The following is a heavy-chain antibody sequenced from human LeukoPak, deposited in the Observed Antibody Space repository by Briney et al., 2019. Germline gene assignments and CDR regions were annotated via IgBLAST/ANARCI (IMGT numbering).Heavy chain of an antibody. J-gene: IGHJ5*02. Sequence: GSLRLSCAASGFTFINAWMAWVRQPPGKGLEWIGQVNHRGSTNYNPSLKSRLTVSVDTSKNQVFMNLTSVTAADTAVYYCARGKRGYSYGLFDPWGQGTLVTVSS. CDR3: ARGKRGYSYGLFDP. CDR1: GFTFINAW. CDR2: VNHRGST. V-gene: IGHV4-34*10. D-gene: IGHD5-18*01.